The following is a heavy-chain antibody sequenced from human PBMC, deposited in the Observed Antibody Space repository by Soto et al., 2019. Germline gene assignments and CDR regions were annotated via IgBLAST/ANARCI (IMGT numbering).Heavy chain of an antibody. CDR1: GGSISSGGYS. CDR3: ATVYGGNAFDI. CDR2: IYHSGST. J-gene: IGHJ3*02. D-gene: IGHD4-17*01. V-gene: IGHV4-30-2*01. Sequence: QLQLQESGSGLVKPSQTLSLTCAVSGGSISSGGYSWSWIRQPPGKGLEWIGYIYHSGSTYYNPSLKRRVTISVDRSKNQFSLKLSSVTAADTAVYYCATVYGGNAFDIWGQGTMVTVSS.